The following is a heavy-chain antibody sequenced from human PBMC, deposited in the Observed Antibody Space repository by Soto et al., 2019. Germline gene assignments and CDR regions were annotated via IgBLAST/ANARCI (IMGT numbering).Heavy chain of an antibody. J-gene: IGHJ4*02. D-gene: IGHD6-13*01. Sequence: QVQLVQSGAEVKKPGSSVKVSCKVSGGTFSTYVLSWVRQAPGQGLEWMGGIIPIFGTAHYAQEFQRRVTITADESTDTAYMELSSLKSEDTAVYYCARGIAAAGTSDYWGQGTLVTVSS. CDR2: IIPIFGTA. CDR3: ARGIAAAGTSDY. CDR1: GGTFSTYV. V-gene: IGHV1-69*01.